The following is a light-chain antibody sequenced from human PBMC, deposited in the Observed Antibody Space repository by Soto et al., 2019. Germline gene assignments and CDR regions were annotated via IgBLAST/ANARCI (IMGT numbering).Light chain of an antibody. CDR3: SSYRSSGTRVV. J-gene: IGLJ2*01. CDR2: DVS. CDR1: SSDVGGYNY. Sequence: QSALTQPASVSGSPGQSITISCTGTSSDVGGYNYVSWYQHHPGKAPKLMIYDVSNRPSGVSNRFSGSKSDNTASLTISGLQAEDEADYYCSSYRSSGTRVVLGGGTKLTVL. V-gene: IGLV2-14*03.